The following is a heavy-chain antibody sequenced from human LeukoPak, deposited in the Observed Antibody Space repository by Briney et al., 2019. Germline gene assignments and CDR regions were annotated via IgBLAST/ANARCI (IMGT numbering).Heavy chain of an antibody. CDR1: GFTFDDYA. D-gene: IGHD6-13*01. CDR3: ARVLHPGIAAAATFDY. J-gene: IGHJ4*02. V-gene: IGHV3-43D*03. CDR2: ISWDGGST. Sequence: GGSLRLSCAASGFTFDDYAMHWVRQAPGKGLEWVSLISWDGGSTYYADSVKGRFTISRDNAKNSLYLQMNSLRAEDTAVYYCARVLHPGIAAAATFDYWGQGTLVTVSS.